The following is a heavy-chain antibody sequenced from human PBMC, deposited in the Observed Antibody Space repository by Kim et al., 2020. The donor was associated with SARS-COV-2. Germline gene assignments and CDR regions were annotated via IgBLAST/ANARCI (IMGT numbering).Heavy chain of an antibody. V-gene: IGHV3-23*03. CDR1: GFTFSSYA. J-gene: IGHJ4*02. Sequence: GGSLRLSCAASGFTFSSYAMSWVRQAPGKGLEWVSVIYSGGSSTYYADSVKGRFTISRDNSKNTLYLQMNSLRAEDTAVYYCAKDSDYGSGSYYDYWGQGTLVTVSS. CDR3: AKDSDYGSGSYYDY. CDR2: IYSGGSST. D-gene: IGHD3-10*01.